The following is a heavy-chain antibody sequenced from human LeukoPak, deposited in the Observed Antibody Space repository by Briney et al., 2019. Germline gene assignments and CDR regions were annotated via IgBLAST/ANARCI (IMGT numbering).Heavy chain of an antibody. CDR2: ISAYNGNT. Sequence: ASVKVSCKASGYTFTSYGISWVRQAPGQGLEWMGWISAYNGNTNCAQKLQGRVTMTTDTSTSTAYMELRSLRSEDTAVYYCARLREYGSGTGMDVWGQGTTVTVSS. J-gene: IGHJ6*02. CDR1: GYTFTSYG. V-gene: IGHV1-18*01. D-gene: IGHD3-10*01. CDR3: ARLREYGSGTGMDV.